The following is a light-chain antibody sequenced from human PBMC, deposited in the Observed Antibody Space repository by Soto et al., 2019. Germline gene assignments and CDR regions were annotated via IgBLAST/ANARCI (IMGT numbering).Light chain of an antibody. CDR1: SGHSSYA. CDR3: QTWGTGIRV. J-gene: IGLJ2*01. CDR2: VNTDGSH. Sequence: QLVLTQSPSASASLGASIKITCTLSSGHSSYAIAWHQQQPEKGTRYLMKVNTDGSHSKGAGIPDRFSGSSSGAERYLTYYSLQSEDEADYYRQTWGTGIRVFGGGTKLTVL. V-gene: IGLV4-69*01.